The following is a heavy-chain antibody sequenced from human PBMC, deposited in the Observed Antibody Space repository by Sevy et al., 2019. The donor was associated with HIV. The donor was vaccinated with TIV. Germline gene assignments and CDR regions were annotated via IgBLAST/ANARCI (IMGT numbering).Heavy chain of an antibody. J-gene: IGHJ6*02. CDR1: GYTFTSYG. CDR2: ISAYNGNT. CDR3: ARDRGGCLAGGMDV. Sequence: ASVKVSCKASGYTFTSYGISWVRQAPGQGLEWMGWISAYNGNTNYAQKLQGRVTITTDTSTSTAYMELRSLRSDDTAVYYCARDRGGCLAGGMDVWGQGTTVTVSS. V-gene: IGHV1-18*01. D-gene: IGHD3-10*01.